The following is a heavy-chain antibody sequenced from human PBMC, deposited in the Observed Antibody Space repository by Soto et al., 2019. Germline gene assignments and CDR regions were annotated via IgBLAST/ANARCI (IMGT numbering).Heavy chain of an antibody. CDR3: ATLTMVRGVKLSDWFDP. Sequence: LRLSCAASGFTFSSYEMNWVRQAPGKGLEWVSYISSSGSTIYYADSVKGRLTISRDNAKNSLYLQMNSLRAEDTAVYYCATLTMVRGVKLSDWFDPWGQGTLVTVSS. D-gene: IGHD3-10*01. J-gene: IGHJ5*02. V-gene: IGHV3-48*03. CDR2: ISSSGSTI. CDR1: GFTFSSYE.